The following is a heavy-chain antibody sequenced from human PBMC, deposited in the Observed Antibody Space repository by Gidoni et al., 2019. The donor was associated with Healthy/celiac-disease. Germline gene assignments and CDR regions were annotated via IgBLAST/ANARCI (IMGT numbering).Heavy chain of an antibody. CDR3: ARRDGAYCGGDCYSRFDY. CDR1: GRPFPRYP. CDR2: IIPIFGTA. Sequence: QVQLVQSGAAVKKPGSSVKVPCKASGRPFPRYPTSGVRQAPGQGLEWMGGIIPIFGTANYAQKFQGRVTITADESTSTAYMELSSLRSEDTAVYYCARRDGAYCGGDCYSRFDYWGQGTLVTVSS. D-gene: IGHD2-21*02. J-gene: IGHJ4*02. V-gene: IGHV1-69*01.